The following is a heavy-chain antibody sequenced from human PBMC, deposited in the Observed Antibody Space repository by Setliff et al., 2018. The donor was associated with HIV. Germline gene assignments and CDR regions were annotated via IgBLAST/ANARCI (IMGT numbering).Heavy chain of an antibody. Sequence: GGSLRLSCAASGFTFGDYAMSWVRQAPGKGLEWVGFIRSKAYAGTTEYAASVKGRFTISRDDSKSIAYLQMNSLKTEVTAVYYCAKDFWSGYQYYFDYWGQGTLVTVSS. V-gene: IGHV3-49*04. CDR2: IRSKAYAGTT. J-gene: IGHJ4*02. D-gene: IGHD3-3*01. CDR3: AKDFWSGYQYYFDY. CDR1: GFTFGDYA.